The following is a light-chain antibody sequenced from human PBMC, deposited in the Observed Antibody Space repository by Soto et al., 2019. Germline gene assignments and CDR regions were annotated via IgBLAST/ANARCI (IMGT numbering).Light chain of an antibody. CDR3: QQSYSTPL. J-gene: IGKJ3*01. V-gene: IGKV1-39*01. CDR2: AAS. Sequence: DIQMIESPSSLSASVVARATITCRASQSISSYFNWYQQKPGKAPKLLIYAASSLQSGVPSRFSGSGSGTDFTLTISSLQPEDFATYYCQQSYSTPLFGPGTKVDI. CDR1: QSISSY.